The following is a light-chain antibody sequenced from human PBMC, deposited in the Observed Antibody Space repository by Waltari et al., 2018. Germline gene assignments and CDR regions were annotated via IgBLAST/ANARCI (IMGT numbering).Light chain of an antibody. J-gene: IGLJ2*01. CDR3: SSFTDTHTLL. CDR2: DVT. V-gene: IGLV2-14*03. CDR1: SNDVGASNF. Sequence: QSALTQPASVSGSPGQSITISCPGTSNDVGASNFVSWYQQHPGRAPQLMIYDVTERPSGISYRFSGSKSANTASLTISGLLPEDEAIYYCSSFTDTHTLLFGGGTTVTVL.